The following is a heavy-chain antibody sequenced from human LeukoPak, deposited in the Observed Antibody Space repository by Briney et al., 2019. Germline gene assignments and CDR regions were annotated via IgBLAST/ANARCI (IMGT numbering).Heavy chain of an antibody. CDR2: IHRSGSP. D-gene: IGHD1-14*01. J-gene: IGHJ4*02. CDR1: LDSTTSNF. CDR3: AREILGGFNPGAY. Sequence: SETLSLTCTVSLDSTTSNFWSWVRQPPGKGLEWIGEIHRSGSPNYNPSLQGRVTISIDRSRNQIVLELSSVTAADTAVYYCAREILGGFNPGAYWGQGTLVTVSS. V-gene: IGHV4-4*02.